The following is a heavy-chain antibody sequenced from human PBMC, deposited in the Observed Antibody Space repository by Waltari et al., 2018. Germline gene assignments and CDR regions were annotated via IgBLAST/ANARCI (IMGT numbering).Heavy chain of an antibody. V-gene: IGHV1-2*02. J-gene: IGHJ4*02. CDR3: ASWSAPFDY. CDR1: GYILTDYY. CDR2: INPNSGCT. D-gene: IGHD3-3*01. Sequence: QVQLVPSGDEVKRPGASVEGAGKASGYILTDYYMHWVRQAPGQGLELMGWINPNSGCTNYAQKFQGRVIMTRDTSIGTVYMELSSLQSDDTAIYYCASWSAPFDYWGQGTLVTVSS.